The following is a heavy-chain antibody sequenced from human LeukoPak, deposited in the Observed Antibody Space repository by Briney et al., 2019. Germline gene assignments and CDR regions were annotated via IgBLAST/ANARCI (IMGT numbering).Heavy chain of an antibody. V-gene: IGHV4-59*08. CDR3: ARQTYYYDSSGYYYEEYFHH. J-gene: IGHJ1*01. D-gene: IGHD3-22*01. CDR1: GGSISSYY. CDR2: IYYSGST. Sequence: SETLSLTCTVSGGSISSYYWSWIRQPPGKGLEWIGYIYYSGSTNYNPSLKSRVTISVDTSKNQFSLKLSSVTAADTAVYYCARQTYYYDSSGYYYEEYFHHWGQGTLVTVSS.